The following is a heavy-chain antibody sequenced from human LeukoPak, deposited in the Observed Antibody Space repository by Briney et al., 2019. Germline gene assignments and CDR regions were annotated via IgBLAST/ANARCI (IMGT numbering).Heavy chain of an antibody. V-gene: IGHV1-18*01. CDR2: ISAYNGNT. CDR3: ARDKERWLHLLDVFAI. CDR1: GYTFNSYG. J-gene: IGHJ3*02. D-gene: IGHD5-24*01. Sequence: ASVKVSCKASGYTFNSYGISWVRQAPGQGLELMGWISAYNGNTNYAQKFQGRITMTTDTSTSTAYMDLRSLRSDDTAVYYCARDKERWLHLLDVFAIWGQGTMVTVSS.